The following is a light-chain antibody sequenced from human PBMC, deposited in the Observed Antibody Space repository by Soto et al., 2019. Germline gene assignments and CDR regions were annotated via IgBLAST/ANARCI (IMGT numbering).Light chain of an antibody. CDR1: QSISSW. CDR2: DAS. V-gene: IGKV1-5*01. J-gene: IGKJ1*01. CDR3: QQYNSYSWT. Sequence: DIQMTQSPSTLSASVGDRITITCRASQSISSWLAWYQQKPGKAPKLLIYDASSLESGVPSGFSGSGSGTEFTLTISCLQPDDFATYYCQQYNSYSWTFGQGTKV.